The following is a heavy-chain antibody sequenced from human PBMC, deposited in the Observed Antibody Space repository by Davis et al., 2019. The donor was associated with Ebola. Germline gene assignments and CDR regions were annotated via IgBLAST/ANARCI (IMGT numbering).Heavy chain of an antibody. Sequence: GESLKISCAASGFTFSDYWMSWVRQAPGKGLEWVANIKQDGSEKYYVDSVKGRFTISRDNSKNTLYLQMNSLRAEDTAVYYCARKTFSDYWGQGTLVTVSS. J-gene: IGHJ4*02. V-gene: IGHV3-7*01. CDR1: GFTFSDYW. CDR2: IKQDGSEK. CDR3: ARKTFSDY.